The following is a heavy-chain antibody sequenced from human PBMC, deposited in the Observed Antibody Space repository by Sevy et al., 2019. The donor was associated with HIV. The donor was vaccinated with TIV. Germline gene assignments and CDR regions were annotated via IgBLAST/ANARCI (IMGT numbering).Heavy chain of an antibody. V-gene: IGHV3-30*18. CDR3: AKDMVDCSGGTCYSGAVSPFES. Sequence: GGSLRLSCAASGFIFNNYDMYWIRQAPGKGLEWVATVSYDGADKDYADIVKGRFTISRDSSRSMLYLQMSSLRPEDTGVYFCAKDMVDCSGGTCYSGAVSPFESWGQGTLVNVSS. D-gene: IGHD2-15*01. CDR2: VSYDGADK. CDR1: GFIFNNYD. J-gene: IGHJ4*02.